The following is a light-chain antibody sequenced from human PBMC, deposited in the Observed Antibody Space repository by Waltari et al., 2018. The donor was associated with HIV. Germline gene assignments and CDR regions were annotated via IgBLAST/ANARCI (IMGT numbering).Light chain of an antibody. J-gene: IGKJ4*01. CDR1: QDIENY. Sequence: DIHISPSPSSLSASLGGRATIACQASQDIENYLTWYQQKPGKSPKLLIYAASTLEVGVPSRFSGGGSGTDFNFTINNLQPDDFATYYCQQCKKLPLTFGGGTKVEMK. CDR3: QQCKKLPLT. V-gene: IGKV1-33*01. CDR2: AAS.